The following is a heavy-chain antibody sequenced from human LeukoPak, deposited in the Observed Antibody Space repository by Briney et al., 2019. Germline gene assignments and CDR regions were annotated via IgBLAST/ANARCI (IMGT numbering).Heavy chain of an antibody. Sequence: GASVKVSCKTSRYTFTNFDINWVRQATGQGLEWLGWMNPYTGKTGYAQKFQGRVTFTGDTSIRTAYMEVSSLTSEDTAVYYCARAPTPFYYDSSAYYSDFWGQGTLVTVSS. D-gene: IGHD6-25*01. V-gene: IGHV1-8*03. CDR2: MNPYTGKT. J-gene: IGHJ4*02. CDR1: RYTFTNFD. CDR3: ARAPTPFYYDSSAYYSDF.